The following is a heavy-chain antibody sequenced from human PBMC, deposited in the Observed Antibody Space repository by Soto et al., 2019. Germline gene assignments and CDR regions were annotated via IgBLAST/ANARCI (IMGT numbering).Heavy chain of an antibody. CDR3: ARVDRGGSGSPASYYYSGLDV. D-gene: IGHD3-10*01. V-gene: IGHV3-23*01. J-gene: IGHJ6*02. CDR1: GFTFSSYA. Sequence: DVQLLESGGHLVQPGGSLRLSCAASGFTFSSYAMSWVRQAPGKGLEWVSSVSAGGDMTYYSDSVKGRFTISRDNSNNALFLQMNSLRIEDTALYYCARVDRGGSGSPASYYYSGLDVWGQGTTVTVSS. CDR2: VSAGGDMT.